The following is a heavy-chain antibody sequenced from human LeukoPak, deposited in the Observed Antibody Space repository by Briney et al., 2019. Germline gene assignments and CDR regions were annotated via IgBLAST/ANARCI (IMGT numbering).Heavy chain of an antibody. CDR1: GYTFTSYG. Sequence: ASVKVSCKASGYTFTSYGISWVRQAPGQGPEWMGWISGYNGHTKYVQKLQGRVTMTTDTSTSTAYMELRSLRSDDTAVYYCARFGLGKHIEVAGIPFDIWGQGTMVTVSS. CDR2: ISGYNGHT. D-gene: IGHD6-19*01. J-gene: IGHJ3*02. CDR3: ARFGLGKHIEVAGIPFDI. V-gene: IGHV1-18*01.